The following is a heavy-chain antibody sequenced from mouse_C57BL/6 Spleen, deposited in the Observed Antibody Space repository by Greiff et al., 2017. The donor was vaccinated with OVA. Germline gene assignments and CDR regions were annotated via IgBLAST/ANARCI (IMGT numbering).Heavy chain of an antibody. Sequence: VKLQQSGPELVKPGASVKISCKASGYAFSSSWMNWVKQRPGKGLEWIGRIYPGDGDTNYNGKFKGKATLTADKSSSTAYMQLSSLTSEDSAVYFCARGSSGYQKGFAYWGQGTLVTVSA. V-gene: IGHV1-82*01. J-gene: IGHJ3*01. CDR1: GYAFSSSW. CDR3: ARGSSGYQKGFAY. D-gene: IGHD3-2*02. CDR2: IYPGDGDT.